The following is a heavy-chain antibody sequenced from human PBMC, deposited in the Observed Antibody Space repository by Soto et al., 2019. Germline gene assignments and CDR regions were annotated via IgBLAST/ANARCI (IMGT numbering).Heavy chain of an antibody. V-gene: IGHV1-18*01. D-gene: IGHD6-13*01. J-gene: IGHJ4*02. CDR3: AREPGGPAAGLQPAFDY. CDR1: GYTFTSYG. Sequence: QVQLVQSGAEVKKPGASVKVSCKASGYTFTSYGISWVRQAPGQGLEWMGWISAYNGNTNYAQKLQGRVTMTTDTSTSTDYMELRSLRSDDTAVYYCAREPGGPAAGLQPAFDYWGQGTLVTVSS. CDR2: ISAYNGNT.